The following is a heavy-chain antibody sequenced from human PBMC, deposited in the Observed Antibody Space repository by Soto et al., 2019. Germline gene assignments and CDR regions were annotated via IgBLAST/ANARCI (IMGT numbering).Heavy chain of an antibody. CDR2: ISAYNGNT. CDR1: GYTFTSYG. J-gene: IGHJ5*02. CDR3: ARGVLNRGVGVWWFDP. Sequence: QVQLVQSGAEVKKPGASVKVSCKASGYTFTSYGISWVRQAPGQGLEWMGWISAYNGNTNYAQKLQGRVTMTTDTATSTAYMELRSRRSDDTAVYYCARGVLNRGVGVWWFDPWGQGTLVTVSS. D-gene: IGHD3-10*01. V-gene: IGHV1-18*01.